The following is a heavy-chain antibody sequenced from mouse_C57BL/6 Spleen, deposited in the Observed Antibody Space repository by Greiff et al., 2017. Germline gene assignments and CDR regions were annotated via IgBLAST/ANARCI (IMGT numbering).Heavy chain of an antibody. CDR1: GYSFTGYY. D-gene: IGHD1-1*01. Sequence: EVQLQQSGPELVKPGASVKISCKASGYSFTGYYMNWVKQSPEKSLEWIGEINPSTGGTTYNQKFKAKATLTVAQSSSTAYMQLKSLTSEDSAVYYCARYLYYGSSPFAYWGQGTLVTVSA. CDR3: ARYLYYGSSPFAY. J-gene: IGHJ3*01. V-gene: IGHV1-42*01. CDR2: INPSTGGT.